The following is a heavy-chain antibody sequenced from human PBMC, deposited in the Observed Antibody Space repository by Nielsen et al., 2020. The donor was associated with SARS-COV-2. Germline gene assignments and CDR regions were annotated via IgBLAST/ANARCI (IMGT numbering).Heavy chain of an antibody. V-gene: IGHV1-18*01. D-gene: IGHD3-3*01. J-gene: IGHJ6*02. CDR1: GYTFTSYG. CDR3: AREVAKAAPILEWTAYGMDV. Sequence: ASVKVSCKASGYTFTSYGISWVRQAPGQGLEWMGWISAYNGNTNYAQKLQGRVTMTTDTSTSTAYMELRSLRSDDTAVYYCAREVAKAAPILEWTAYGMDVWGQGTTVTVSS. CDR2: ISAYNGNT.